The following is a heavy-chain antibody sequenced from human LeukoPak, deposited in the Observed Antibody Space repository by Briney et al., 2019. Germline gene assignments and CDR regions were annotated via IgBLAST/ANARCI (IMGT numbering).Heavy chain of an antibody. V-gene: IGHV1-8*01. Sequence: ASVKVSCKASGYTFTSYDINWVRQATGQGLEWMGWMNPNSGNTGYAQKFQGRVTMTRNTSISTAYMELSSLRSEDTAVYYCARAIALGYCSSTSCNWFDPRGQGTLVTVSS. CDR3: ARAIALGYCSSTSCNWFDP. D-gene: IGHD2-2*01. CDR1: GYTFTSYD. J-gene: IGHJ5*02. CDR2: MNPNSGNT.